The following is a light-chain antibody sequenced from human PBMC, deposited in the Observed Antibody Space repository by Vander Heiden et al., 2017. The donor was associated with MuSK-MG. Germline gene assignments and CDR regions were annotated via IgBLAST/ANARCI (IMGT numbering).Light chain of an antibody. Sequence: SYELTQPPSVSVSPGQTARITCSGDAFPKKYAYWYQQKSGQAPVLVIFEDNKRPSEIPARFSGSSAGTVASLTISGAQVEDEADYYCYSTDFSDSHRVFGGGTKLTVL. J-gene: IGLJ2*01. CDR2: EDN. V-gene: IGLV3-10*01. CDR3: YSTDFSDSHRV. CDR1: AFPKKY.